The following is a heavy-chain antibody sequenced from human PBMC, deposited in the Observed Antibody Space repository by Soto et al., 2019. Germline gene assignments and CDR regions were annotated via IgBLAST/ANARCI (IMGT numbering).Heavy chain of an antibody. CDR2: ISSSSSYT. V-gene: IGHV3-11*05. J-gene: IGHJ3*02. D-gene: IGHD3-9*01. Sequence: GGSLRLSCAASGFTFSDYYMSWIRQAPGKGLEWVSYISSSSSYTNYADSVKGRFTISRDNAKNSLYLQMNSLRAEDTAVYYCARVNVRYFDWSPWAFDIWGQGTMVTVSS. CDR3: ARVNVRYFDWSPWAFDI. CDR1: GFTFSDYY.